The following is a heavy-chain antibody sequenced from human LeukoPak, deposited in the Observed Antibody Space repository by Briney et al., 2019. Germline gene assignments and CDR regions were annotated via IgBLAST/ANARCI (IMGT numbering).Heavy chain of an antibody. CDR1: GFTSSSYA. CDR2: ISYDGSNK. D-gene: IGHD1-7*01. CDR3: ASLELPIDY. V-gene: IGHV3-30*01. J-gene: IGHJ4*02. Sequence: GGSLRLSCAASGFTSSSYAMHWVRQAPGKGLEWVAVISYDGSNKYYADSVKGRFTISRDNSKNTLYLQMNSLRAEDTAVYYCASLELPIDYWGQGTLVTVSS.